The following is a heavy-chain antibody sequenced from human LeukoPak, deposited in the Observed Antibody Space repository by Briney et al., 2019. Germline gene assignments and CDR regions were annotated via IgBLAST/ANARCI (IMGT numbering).Heavy chain of an antibody. CDR3: ARDSKLRY. J-gene: IGHJ4*02. Sequence: SETLSLTCAVYGGSISSYYWSWIRQTPGKGLEWIGYIYYSGTTNYNPSLKSRVTISLDTSKNQFSLKLSSVTSADTAVYYCARDSKLRYWGQGTLVTVSS. CDR2: IYYSGTT. V-gene: IGHV4-59*01. CDR1: GGSISSYY. D-gene: IGHD2-2*01.